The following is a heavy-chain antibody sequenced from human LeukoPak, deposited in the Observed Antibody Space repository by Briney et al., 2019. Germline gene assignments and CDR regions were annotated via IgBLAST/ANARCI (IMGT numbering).Heavy chain of an antibody. Sequence: SETLSLTCTVSGDSIINGGYFWSWIRQHPGKGLEWIGYIYYSGSTNYNPSLKSRVTISVDTSKNQFSLKLSSVTAADTAVYYCARLNNIGDYYYYYMDVWGKGTTVTVSS. CDR1: GDSIINGGYF. CDR3: ARLNNIGDYYYYYMDV. J-gene: IGHJ6*03. D-gene: IGHD2/OR15-2a*01. V-gene: IGHV4-61*08. CDR2: IYYSGST.